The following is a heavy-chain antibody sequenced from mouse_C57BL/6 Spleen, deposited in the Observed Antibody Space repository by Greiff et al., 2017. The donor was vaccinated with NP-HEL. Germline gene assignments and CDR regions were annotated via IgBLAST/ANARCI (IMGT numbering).Heavy chain of an antibody. J-gene: IGHJ1*03. CDR1: GYTFTSYW. V-gene: IGHV1-52*01. CDR3: ARSDYYGNYVRYFDV. D-gene: IGHD2-1*01. Sequence: QVQLQQPGAELVRPGSSVKLSCKASGYTFTSYWMHWVKQRPIQGLEWIGNIDPSDSETHYNQKFKDKATLTVDKSSSTAYMQLSSLTSEDSAVYYCARSDYYGNYVRYFDVWGTGTTVTVSS. CDR2: IDPSDSET.